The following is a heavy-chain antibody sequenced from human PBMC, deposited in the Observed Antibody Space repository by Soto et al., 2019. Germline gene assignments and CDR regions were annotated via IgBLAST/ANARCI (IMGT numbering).Heavy chain of an antibody. J-gene: IGHJ6*02. D-gene: IGHD6-6*01. CDR1: GYSVSSNSAA. Sequence: SQTLSLTCVISGYSVSSNSAAWNWIRQSPSRGLEWLGRTYYRSKWYNDYAVSVKSRITINLDTFKNQFSLQLNSVTPEDTAVYYCARGEIAARGYYYYGMDVWGQGTTVTVSS. V-gene: IGHV6-1*01. CDR3: ARGEIAARGYYYYGMDV. CDR2: TYYRSKWYN.